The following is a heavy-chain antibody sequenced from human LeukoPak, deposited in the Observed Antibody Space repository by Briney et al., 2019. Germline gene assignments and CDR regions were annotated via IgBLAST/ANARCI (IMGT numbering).Heavy chain of an antibody. J-gene: IGHJ4*02. D-gene: IGHD3-9*01. CDR3: ARLNYDILTGYYPAVDY. CDR2: IIPILGIA. CDR1: GGTFSSYA. Sequence: ASVKVSCKASGGTFSSYAISRVRQAPGQGLEWMGRIIPILGIANYAQKFQGRVTITADKSTSTAYMELSSLRSEDTAVYYCARLNYDILTGYYPAVDYWGQGTLVTVSS. V-gene: IGHV1-69*04.